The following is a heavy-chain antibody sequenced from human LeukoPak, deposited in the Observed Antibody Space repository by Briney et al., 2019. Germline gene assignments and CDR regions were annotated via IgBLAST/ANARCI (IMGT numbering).Heavy chain of an antibody. J-gene: IGHJ4*02. D-gene: IGHD3-22*01. CDR1: GYSISSGYF. V-gene: IGHV4-38-2*02. Sequence: SETLSLTCTVSGYSISSGYFWGGSRPPPGRGQGGIGIIDHSGTTYYNPSVKSRFTISVDTSKNQFSLKLSSVTAADTAVYYCARGIYDSSGYYHYWGQGTLVTVSS. CDR2: IDHSGTT. CDR3: ARGIYDSSGYYHY.